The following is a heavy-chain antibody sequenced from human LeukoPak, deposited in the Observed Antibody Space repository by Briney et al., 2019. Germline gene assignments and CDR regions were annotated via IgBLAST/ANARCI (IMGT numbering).Heavy chain of an antibody. V-gene: IGHV3-23*01. J-gene: IGHJ4*02. CDR2: ITGSGRET. D-gene: IGHD3-10*01. CDR3: AKITMATTPNY. Sequence: GGSLRLSCAASGLTFSSYAMNWVRQASGKGLEWVSGITGSGRETYYADSVKGRFSISRDNSKNTLYLQMSNLRAEDTAVYYCAKITMATTPNYWGQGTLVTVSS. CDR1: GLTFSSYA.